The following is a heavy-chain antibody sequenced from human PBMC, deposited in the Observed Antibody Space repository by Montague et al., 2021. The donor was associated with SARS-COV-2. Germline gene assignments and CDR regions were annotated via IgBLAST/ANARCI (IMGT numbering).Heavy chain of an antibody. CDR2: VYHSGYT. CDR1: GFSIGSGFY. Sequence: SETLSLTCSVSGFSIGSGFYWAWIRQSPGKGPEWIGTVYHSGYTXXNPSLKGRVTVSIDTSKNQFSLTVTSVTAADTAVYFCARRGYTGSDYFDYWGQGTLVTVSS. D-gene: IGHD5-12*01. J-gene: IGHJ4*02. V-gene: IGHV4-38-2*01. CDR3: ARRGYTGSDYFDY.